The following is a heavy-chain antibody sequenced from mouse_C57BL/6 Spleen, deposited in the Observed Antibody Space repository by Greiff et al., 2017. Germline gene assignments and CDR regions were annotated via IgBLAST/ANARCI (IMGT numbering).Heavy chain of an antibody. CDR1: GYTFTSYW. CDR2: IDPSDSYT. Sequence: VQLQQPGAELVRPGTSVKLSCKASGYTFTSYWMHWVKQRPGQGLEWIGVIDPSDSYTNYNQKFKGKATLTVDTSSSTAYMQLSSLTSEDSAVYYCARSLYYSNPEGFAYWGQGTLVTVSA. D-gene: IGHD2-5*01. CDR3: ARSLYYSNPEGFAY. V-gene: IGHV1-59*01. J-gene: IGHJ3*01.